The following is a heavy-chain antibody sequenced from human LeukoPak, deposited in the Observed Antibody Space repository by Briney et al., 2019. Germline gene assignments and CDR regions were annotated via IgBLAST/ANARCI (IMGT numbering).Heavy chain of an antibody. CDR2: INHFGNT. D-gene: IGHD6-6*01. J-gene: IGHJ6*03. V-gene: IGHV4-34*01. Sequence: SETLSLTCAVYGGSFSTYYWTWIRQPPGKGLEWIGEINHFGNTNYNPSLKSRVTISVDTPKNQFSLKVSSVTAADTAVYYCARGPEYSSSFHYYYYMDVWGKGTTVTVSS. CDR3: ARGPEYSSSFHYYYYMDV. CDR1: GGSFSTYY.